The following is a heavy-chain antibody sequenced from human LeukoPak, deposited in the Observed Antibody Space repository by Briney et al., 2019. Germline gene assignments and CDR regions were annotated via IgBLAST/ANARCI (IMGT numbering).Heavy chain of an antibody. CDR3: AKDGVPNHGSYGPREYYFDY. J-gene: IGHJ4*02. CDR2: IWYDGINK. V-gene: IGHV3-33*06. Sequence: GGSLRLSCAASGFTFSSFGMLWVRQAPGKGLEGVAVIWYDGINKYYADSVQGRFTISRDNFKNTLYLQMNSLRAEHTAVYYCAKDGVPNHGSYGPREYYFDYWGEGTLVTVSS. D-gene: IGHD5-18*01. CDR1: GFTFSSFG.